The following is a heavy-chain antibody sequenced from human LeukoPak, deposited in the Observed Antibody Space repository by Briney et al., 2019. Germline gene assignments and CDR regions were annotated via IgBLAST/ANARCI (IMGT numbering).Heavy chain of an antibody. V-gene: IGHV3-49*04. CDR3: TTEVERGGSYWGGEY. CDR1: GVNFEDYA. J-gene: IGHJ4*02. Sequence: GGSLRLSCAISGVNFEDYAMNWVRQAPGKGLEWVGLIASKAYGGTTEFAASEKGRFSISRDESKYVVYLQMNSLKIEDTGLYYCTTEVERGGSYWGGEYWGQGTLVTVSS. CDR2: IASKAYGGTT. D-gene: IGHD3-10*01.